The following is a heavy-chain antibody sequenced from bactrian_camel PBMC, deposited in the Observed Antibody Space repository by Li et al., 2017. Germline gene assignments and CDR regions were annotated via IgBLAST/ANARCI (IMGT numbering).Heavy chain of an antibody. CDR2: IAANGRST. V-gene: IGHV3S1*01. CDR1: GFTFSKYG. J-gene: IGHJ4*01. CDR3: ANSLPADIHY. Sequence: VQLVESGGGLVQPGGSLRLSCAASGFTFSKYGMNWVRQTPGQRLEWVSRIAANGRSTYYTDSVKGRFAISRDNAKNTLYLQMNGLKTEDTSIYYCANSLPADIHYWGQGTQVTDS.